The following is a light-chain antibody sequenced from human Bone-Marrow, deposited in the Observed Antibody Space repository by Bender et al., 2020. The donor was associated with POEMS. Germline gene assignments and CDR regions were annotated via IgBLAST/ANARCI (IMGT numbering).Light chain of an antibody. CDR3: YTAADNIGI. CDR1: LLTKKY. J-gene: IGLJ2*01. V-gene: IGLV3-27*01. Sequence: SYELTQPSSVSVSPGQTAKISCSGSLLTKKYTRWFQQKPGQAPVLVIYKDNERPSGIPERFSGSSSGTTNTLTITGAQVDDEADYYCYTAADNIGIFGGGTKLTVL. CDR2: KDN.